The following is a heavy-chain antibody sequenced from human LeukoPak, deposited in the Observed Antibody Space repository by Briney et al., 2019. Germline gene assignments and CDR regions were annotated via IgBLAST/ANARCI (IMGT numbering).Heavy chain of an antibody. V-gene: IGHV3-15*01. D-gene: IGHD3-22*01. J-gene: IGHJ4*02. Sequence: HPGGSLRLSCAASGFTFRNAWMSWVGQAPGKGLEWGGRIKSKTDGGATHYAAPVKGRFTISRDDSKNTLYLQMNSLKTEDTAVYYCTTEAYYYDSGAIKYFDYWGQGTLVTVSS. CDR2: IKSKTDGGAT. CDR1: GFTFRNAW. CDR3: TTEAYYYDSGAIKYFDY.